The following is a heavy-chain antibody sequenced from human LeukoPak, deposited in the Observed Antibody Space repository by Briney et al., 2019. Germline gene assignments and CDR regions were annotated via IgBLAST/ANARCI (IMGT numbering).Heavy chain of an antibody. CDR3: ARGGGLDV. D-gene: IGHD3-16*01. V-gene: IGHV3-7*03. CDR2: INPDGNKK. CDR1: GLTFSSSW. J-gene: IGHJ6*02. Sequence: GGSLRLSCAVSGLTFSSSWMDWVRQAPGKGLEWVASINPDGNKKYSADSVKGRFTISRDNAKNSLYLQMSNLRAEDTAVYFCARGGGLDVWGQGATVTVSS.